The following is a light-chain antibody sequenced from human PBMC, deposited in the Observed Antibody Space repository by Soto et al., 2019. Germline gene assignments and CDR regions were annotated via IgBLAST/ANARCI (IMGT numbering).Light chain of an antibody. J-gene: IGKJ1*01. CDR1: QSVSSNF. CDR2: CAS. Sequence: EIVLTQSPGTLSLSPGERATLSCKASQSVSSNFLAWYQRKPGQAPRLLIYCASYRATDIPYRFSGSGSGTDFTLTITRLEHEDFAVYYCQQYGTSPPTLGQGTKVEI. V-gene: IGKV3-20*01. CDR3: QQYGTSPPT.